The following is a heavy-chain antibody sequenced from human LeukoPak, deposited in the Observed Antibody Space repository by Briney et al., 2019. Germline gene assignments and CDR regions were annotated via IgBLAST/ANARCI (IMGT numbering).Heavy chain of an antibody. V-gene: IGHV4-39*02. CDR3: AREGSGWDLYYHYYYMDV. CDR2: ISYSGNT. D-gene: IGHD6-19*01. J-gene: IGHJ6*03. Sequence: PSETLSLTCTVSGGSISNSSYYWGWIRQPPGKGLEWIGSISYSGNTYYNPSLKSRVTISVDTSKNQFSLKVNSVTASDTAVYYCAREGSGWDLYYHYYYMDVWGKGTTVTISS. CDR1: GGSISNSSYY.